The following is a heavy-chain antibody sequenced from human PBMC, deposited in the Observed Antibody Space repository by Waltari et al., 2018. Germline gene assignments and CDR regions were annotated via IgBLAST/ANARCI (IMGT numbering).Heavy chain of an antibody. CDR3: ARSMVQVGPYYFDY. J-gene: IGHJ4*02. Sequence: EVQLVESGGGLVQPGGSLRLSCAASGFTFSSYSMNWVRQAPGKGLEWVSYISSSSSTIYYADSVKGRFTISRDNAKNSLYLQMNSLRAEDTAVYYCARSMVQVGPYYFDYWGQGTLVTVSS. V-gene: IGHV3-48*01. D-gene: IGHD3-10*01. CDR2: ISSSSSTI. CDR1: GFTFSSYS.